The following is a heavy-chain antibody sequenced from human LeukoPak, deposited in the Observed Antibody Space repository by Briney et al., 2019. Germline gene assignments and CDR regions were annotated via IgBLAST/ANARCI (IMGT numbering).Heavy chain of an antibody. V-gene: IGHV3-23*01. CDR3: AKEPPYYSVSVYYFDY. CDR1: GFIFSTHT. Sequence: GGSLRLSCAASGFIFSTHTMTWVRQAPGKGLEWVSTITGSGGRTYYADSVKGRFTISRDNSKNTLYLQMNSLRAEDTAVYYCAKEPPYYSVSVYYFDYWGQGTLVTVSS. D-gene: IGHD3-10*01. CDR2: ITGSGGRT. J-gene: IGHJ4*02.